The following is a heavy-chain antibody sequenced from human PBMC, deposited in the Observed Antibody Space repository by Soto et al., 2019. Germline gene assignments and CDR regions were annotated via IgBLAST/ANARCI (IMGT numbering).Heavy chain of an antibody. Sequence: SETLSLTCSVSGYSVSSSDYYWAWLRQPPGKGLVWIGSMLYSGLTYYNPSLKSRVTLSVDTSKNQFSVRLNSVTASDTAVYYCAPLSVSLSGPYGIHVWGQGTTVTVSS. D-gene: IGHD2-15*01. CDR2: MLYSGLT. CDR3: APLSVSLSGPYGIHV. J-gene: IGHJ6*02. V-gene: IGHV4-39*01. CDR1: GYSVSSSDYY.